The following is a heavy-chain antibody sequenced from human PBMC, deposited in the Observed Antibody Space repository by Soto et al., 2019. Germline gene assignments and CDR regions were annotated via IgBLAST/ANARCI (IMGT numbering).Heavy chain of an antibody. CDR1: GFTSSSYA. J-gene: IGHJ6*02. Sequence: GGSLRLSCAASGFTSSSYAMSWVRQAPGKGLEWASAISGSGDSTYYADSVKGRFTISRDNSKNTLYLQMNSLRAEDTAVYYCAKDLSDYPYYYYVMDVWGQGTTVTVSS. CDR2: ISGSGDST. D-gene: IGHD3-10*01. CDR3: AKDLSDYPYYYYVMDV. V-gene: IGHV3-23*01.